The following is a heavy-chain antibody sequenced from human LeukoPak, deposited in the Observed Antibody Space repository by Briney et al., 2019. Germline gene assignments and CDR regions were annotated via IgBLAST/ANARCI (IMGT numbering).Heavy chain of an antibody. CDR2: MNPNSGNT. V-gene: IGHV1-8*01. CDR1: GYTFTSYD. CDR3: ARGKDTAMVTGDY. Sequence: GASVTVSRKASGYTFTSYDINWVRQATGQGLEWMGGMNPNSGNTGYAQKFQGRVTMTRNNSISTAYMELSSLRSEDTAVYYCARGKDTAMVTGDYWGQGTLVTVSS. J-gene: IGHJ4*02. D-gene: IGHD5-18*01.